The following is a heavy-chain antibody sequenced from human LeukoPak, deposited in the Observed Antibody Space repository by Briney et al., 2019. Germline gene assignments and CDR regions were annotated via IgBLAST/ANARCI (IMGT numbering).Heavy chain of an antibody. D-gene: IGHD5-18*01. J-gene: IGHJ4*02. CDR1: GFTFISYA. V-gene: IGHV3-30*04. Sequence: GGSLRLSCAASGFTFISYAIHWVRQAPGKGLEWVAVISFHGTDSFYADSVKGRFTISRDNAKNSLYLQMNSLRAEDTAVYYCAREFGIEYSYGSFDYWGQGTLVTVSS. CDR2: ISFHGTDS. CDR3: AREFGIEYSYGSFDY.